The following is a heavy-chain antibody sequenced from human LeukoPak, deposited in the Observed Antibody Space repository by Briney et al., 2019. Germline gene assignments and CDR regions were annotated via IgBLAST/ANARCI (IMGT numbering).Heavy chain of an antibody. J-gene: IGHJ5*02. CDR3: AREYCSGGSCYPNWFDP. Sequence: GGSLRLSCAASGFTVSSNYMSWVRQAPGKGLEWVSVIYSGGTTYYADSVKGRFTISRGNSKNTLYLQMNSLRAEDTAVYYCAREYCSGGSCYPNWFDPWGQGTLVTVSS. CDR1: GFTVSSNY. D-gene: IGHD2-15*01. CDR2: IYSGGTT. V-gene: IGHV3-53*01.